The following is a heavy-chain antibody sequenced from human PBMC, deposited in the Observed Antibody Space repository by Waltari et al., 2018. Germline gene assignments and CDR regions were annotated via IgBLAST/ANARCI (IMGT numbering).Heavy chain of an antibody. CDR2: ISAYNGNT. CDR3: ARDQRWGTAAGSGRGFDY. CDR1: GYTFTSYG. Sequence: QVQLVQSGAEVKKPGASVKVSCKASGYTFTSYGISWVRQAPGPGLEWMGWISAYNGNTNYAQKLQGRVTMTTDTSTSTAYMELRSLRSDDTAVYYCARDQRWGTAAGSGRGFDYWGQGTLVTVSS. D-gene: IGHD6-13*01. J-gene: IGHJ4*02. V-gene: IGHV1-18*01.